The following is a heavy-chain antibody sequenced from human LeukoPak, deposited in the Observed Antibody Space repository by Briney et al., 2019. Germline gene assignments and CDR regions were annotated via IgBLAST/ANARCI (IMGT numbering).Heavy chain of an antibody. D-gene: IGHD1-26*01. CDR1: CYIFGSYG. J-gene: IGHJ3*02. CDR2: INTDEDET. CDR3: ARSLAATSGFDI. V-gene: IGHV1-18*01. Sequence: ASVKVSCKASCYIFGSYGIAWVRQAPGQGFEWLGWINTDEDETAYSDKFQGRVSMTTDTPTTTATMELRGLASDDTAVYYCARSLAATSGFDIWGQGTWVTVS.